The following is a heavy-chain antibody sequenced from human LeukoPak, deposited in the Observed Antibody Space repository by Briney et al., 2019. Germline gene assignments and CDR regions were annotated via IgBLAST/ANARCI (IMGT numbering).Heavy chain of an antibody. CDR1: GYTFTSYG. J-gene: IGHJ4*02. Sequence: ASVKVSCKASGYTFTSYGISWVRQAPGQGLEWMGWISAYNGNTNSAQKLQGRVTMTTDTSTSTAYTELRSLRSDDTAVYYCARDHYDFWSGYYTLIDYWGQGTLVTVSS. CDR3: ARDHYDFWSGYYTLIDY. CDR2: ISAYNGNT. D-gene: IGHD3-3*01. V-gene: IGHV1-18*01.